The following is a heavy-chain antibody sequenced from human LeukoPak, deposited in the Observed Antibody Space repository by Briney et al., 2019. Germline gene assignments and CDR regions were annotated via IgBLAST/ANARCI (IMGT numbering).Heavy chain of an antibody. CDR1: GFTFSSYW. V-gene: IGHV3-7*01. D-gene: IGHD4-23*01. CDR2: IKQDGSEK. CDR3: ARGRNGSNND. Sequence: AGSLTLSCAASGFTFSSYWMSWVRQAPGKGLEWVANIKQDGSEKYYVDSVKGRFTTSRDNTKNSLYLQMNSLRAEGTPVYYCARGRNGSNNDWGQGTLVTVSS. J-gene: IGHJ4*02.